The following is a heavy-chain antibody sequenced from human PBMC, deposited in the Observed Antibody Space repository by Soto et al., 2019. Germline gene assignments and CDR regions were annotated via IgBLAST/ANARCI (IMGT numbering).Heavy chain of an antibody. CDR1: GGTSSSYA. CDR3: ARGNMDYYDSSGSGFDP. Sequence: SVKVSCKASGGTSSSYAISWVRQAPGQGLEWMGGIIPIFGTANYAQKFQGRVTITADESTSTAYMELSSLRSEDTAVYYCARGNMDYYDSSGSGFDPWGQGTLVTVSS. J-gene: IGHJ5*02. D-gene: IGHD3-22*01. CDR2: IIPIFGTA. V-gene: IGHV1-69*13.